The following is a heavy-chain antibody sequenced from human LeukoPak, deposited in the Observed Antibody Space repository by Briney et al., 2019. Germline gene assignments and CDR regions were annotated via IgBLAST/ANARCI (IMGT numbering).Heavy chain of an antibody. Sequence: SGGSLRLSCGASGFTFSNYAMTWVRQGPGKGLEWVSIISAGGGSTYYADAVRGRFTNSRDNSKNTLCLQMNSLRAVDTAIYYCAKVGLRYFDWLFRSRDAFDIWGRGTVVTVSS. V-gene: IGHV3-23*01. J-gene: IGHJ3*02. CDR3: AKVGLRYFDWLFRSRDAFDI. CDR1: GFTFSNYA. CDR2: ISAGGGST. D-gene: IGHD3-9*01.